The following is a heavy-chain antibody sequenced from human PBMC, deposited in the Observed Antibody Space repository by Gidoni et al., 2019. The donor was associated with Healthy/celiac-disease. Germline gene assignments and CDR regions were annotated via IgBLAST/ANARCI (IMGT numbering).Heavy chain of an antibody. CDR3: ARDLGVTIFGVAMPGYYFDY. J-gene: IGHJ4*02. V-gene: IGHV3-30-3*01. CDR2: ISYDGSNK. CDR1: GFTFSSYA. D-gene: IGHD3-3*01. Sequence: QVQLVESGGGVVQPGRSLRLSCAAAGFTFSSYAMNWGRQAPGKGLEWVAVISYDGSNKYYADSVKGRFTISRDNSKNTLYLQMNSLRAEDTAVYYCARDLGVTIFGVAMPGYYFDYWGQGTLVTVSS.